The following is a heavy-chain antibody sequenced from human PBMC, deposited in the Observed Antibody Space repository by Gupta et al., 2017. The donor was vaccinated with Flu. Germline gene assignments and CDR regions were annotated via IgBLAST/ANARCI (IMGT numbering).Heavy chain of an antibody. CDR3: ARWAMRGYCDTTNCYGSLFDP. CDR2: ILPGSSVT. J-gene: IGHJ5*02. D-gene: IGHD2-15*01. Sequence: EVQLVQSGAEVTTPVESLKISSQGSGYTFDNYRITWVRQPSDKGLEWMGIILPGSSVTMYSPSFQGQVTISADRSISTAYLQWGSLKASDTAMYYCARWAMRGYCDTTNCYGSLFDPWGQGTLVTVSS. CDR1: GYTFDNYR. V-gene: IGHV5-51*03.